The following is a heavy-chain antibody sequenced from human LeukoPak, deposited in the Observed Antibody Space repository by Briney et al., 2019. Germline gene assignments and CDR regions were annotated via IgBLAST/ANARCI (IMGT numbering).Heavy chain of an antibody. CDR3: ARRVVPAAGSQFFQRYYYYYYGMDV. CDR1: GGSFSGYY. Sequence: PSETLSLTCAVYGGSFSGYYWSWIRQPPGKGLEWIGEINHSGSTNYNPSLKSRVTISVDTSKNQFSLKLSSVTAADTAVYYCARRVVPAAGSQFFQRYYYYYYGMDVWGQGTTVTVSS. J-gene: IGHJ6*02. V-gene: IGHV4-34*01. D-gene: IGHD2-2*01. CDR2: INHSGST.